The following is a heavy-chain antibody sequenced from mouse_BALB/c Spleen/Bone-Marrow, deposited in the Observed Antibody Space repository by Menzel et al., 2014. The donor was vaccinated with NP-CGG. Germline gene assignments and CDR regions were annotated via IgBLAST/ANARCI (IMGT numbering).Heavy chain of an antibody. J-gene: IGHJ3*02. Sequence: LEESGGRLVTPGGSLTLTCTVSGFDLSSYTMSWVRQAPGRGLEWIGFIDGPSNTYYANWAKGRFTFSKTSTTVDLKITSPTNEDTATYFCVRWGLISLWGQGTLVTVS. D-gene: IGHD3-3*01. CDR2: IDGPSNT. V-gene: IGHV5-6-5*01. CDR3: VRWGLISL. CDR1: GFDLSSYT.